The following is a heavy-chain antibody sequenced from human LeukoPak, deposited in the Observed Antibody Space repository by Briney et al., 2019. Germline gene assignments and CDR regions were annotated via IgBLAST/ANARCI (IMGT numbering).Heavy chain of an antibody. J-gene: IGHJ3*02. CDR2: ISGSGGST. CDR3: AGGNRRMVDAFDI. D-gene: IGHD4-23*01. V-gene: IGHV3-23*01. CDR1: GFTFSSYA. Sequence: EGSLRLSCAASGFTFSSYAMSWVRQAPGKGLEWVSAISGSGGSTYYADSVKGRFTISRDNSKNTLYLQMNSLRAEDTAVYYCAGGNRRMVDAFDIWGQGQWSPSLQ.